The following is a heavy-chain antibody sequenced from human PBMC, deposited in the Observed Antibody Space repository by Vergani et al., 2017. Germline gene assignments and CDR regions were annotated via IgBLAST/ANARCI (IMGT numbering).Heavy chain of an antibody. J-gene: IGHJ4*02. CDR3: ARRISGIAAAVDGSGYFDY. CDR2: IYPGDSDT. D-gene: IGHD6-13*01. CDR1: GYSFTSYW. Sequence: EVQLVQSGAEVKKPGESLKISCKGSGYSFTSYWIGWVRQMPGKGLEWMGIIYPGDSDTRYSPSFQGQVTISADKSISTAYLQWSSLKASDTAMYYCARRISGIAAAVDGSGYFDYWGQGTLVTVSS. V-gene: IGHV5-51*01.